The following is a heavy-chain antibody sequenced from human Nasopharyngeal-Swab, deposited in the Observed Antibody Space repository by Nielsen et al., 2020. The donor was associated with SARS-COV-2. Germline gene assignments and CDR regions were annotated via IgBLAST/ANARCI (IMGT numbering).Heavy chain of an antibody. CDR2: LTSDGAST. Sequence: GESLKISCAASGFTFRSYVMSLVRQAPGKGLEWVSGLTSDGASTDYADSVKGRFTISRDTSKNTVYMQMNSLRAEDTAVYYCAKKVDGWYGFDYWGQGTLVTVSS. V-gene: IGHV3-23*01. CDR1: GFTFRSYV. CDR3: AKKVDGWYGFDY. D-gene: IGHD6-19*01. J-gene: IGHJ4*02.